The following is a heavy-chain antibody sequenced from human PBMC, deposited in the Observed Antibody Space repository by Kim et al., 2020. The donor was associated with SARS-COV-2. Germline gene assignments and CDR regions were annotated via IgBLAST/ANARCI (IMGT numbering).Heavy chain of an antibody. D-gene: IGHD2-21*02. CDR2: ISGSGGST. CDR3: AKFEANIVVVTAIDY. J-gene: IGHJ4*02. Sequence: GGSLRLSCAASGFTFSSYAMSWVRQAPGKGLEWVSAISGSGGSTYYADSVKGRFTISRDNSKNTLYLQMNSLRAEDTAVYYCAKFEANIVVVTAIDYWGQGTLVTVSS. V-gene: IGHV3-23*01. CDR1: GFTFSSYA.